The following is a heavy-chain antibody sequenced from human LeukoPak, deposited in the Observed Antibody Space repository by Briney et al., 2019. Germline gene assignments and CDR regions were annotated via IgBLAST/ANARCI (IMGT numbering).Heavy chain of an antibody. CDR2: IYAGGST. V-gene: IGHV3-66*02. Sequence: PGGSLRLSCAVSGFTVSSNYMTWVRQAPGKGLEWVSVIYAGGSTYYADSVKGRFTISRDNSKNTLYLQMNSLRAEDAAVYYCARERSFRGVIIPMDVWGQGTTVTVSS. J-gene: IGHJ6*02. CDR3: ARERSFRGVIIPMDV. CDR1: GFTVSSNY. D-gene: IGHD3-10*01.